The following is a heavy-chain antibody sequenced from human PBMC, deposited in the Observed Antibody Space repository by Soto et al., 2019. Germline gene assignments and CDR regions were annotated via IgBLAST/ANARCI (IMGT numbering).Heavy chain of an antibody. CDR3: ARDLGGSGPYNWFDP. J-gene: IGHJ5*02. D-gene: IGHD3-10*01. CDR1: GYTFTGYY. CDR2: INPNSGGT. Sequence: GASVKVSCKASGYTFTGYYMHWVRQAPGQGLEWMGWINPNSGGTNYAQKFQGWVTMTRDTSISTAYMELSRLRSDDTAVYYCARDLGGSGPYNWFDPWGQGTLVTVSS. V-gene: IGHV1-2*04.